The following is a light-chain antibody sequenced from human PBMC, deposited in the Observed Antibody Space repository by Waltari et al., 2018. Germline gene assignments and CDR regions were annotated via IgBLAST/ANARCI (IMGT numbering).Light chain of an antibody. Sequence: EIVLTQSPGTLSLSPGERATLPCRASQGVGQYLAWYQHRPGQAPRLLLYHASIRATGIPDRFSGSEYGTDFSLTISRLEPEDFAVYYCQKYDFLPATFGQGTTVEIK. CDR3: QKYDFLPAT. CDR1: QGVGQY. V-gene: IGKV3-20*01. J-gene: IGKJ1*01. CDR2: HAS.